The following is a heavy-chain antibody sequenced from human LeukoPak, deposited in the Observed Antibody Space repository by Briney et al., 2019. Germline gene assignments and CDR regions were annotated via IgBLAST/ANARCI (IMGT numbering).Heavy chain of an antibody. CDR3: ARDSITGDNSLDF. Sequence: GGSLRLSCAASGFTFSTYGMHWVRRAPGKGLEWVAVITNDGNYEKYADAVRGRFTISRDNSKNTLYLQMNSLSAEDTAVYYCARDSITGDNSLDFWGRGTLVTVSS. CDR1: GFTFSTYG. J-gene: IGHJ4*02. V-gene: IGHV3-33*05. CDR2: ITNDGNYE. D-gene: IGHD7-27*01.